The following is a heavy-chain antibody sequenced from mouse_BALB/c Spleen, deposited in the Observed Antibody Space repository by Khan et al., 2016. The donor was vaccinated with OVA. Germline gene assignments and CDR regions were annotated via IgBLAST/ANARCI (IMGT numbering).Heavy chain of an antibody. CDR2: IHPSASEP. J-gene: IGHJ3*01. Sequence: QVQLQQPGAELVRPGASVKLSCKASGYSFTSYWMNWVKQRPGQGLEWIGMIHPSASEPRLNQKFKDKATLTVDKSSSTAYMQLSSPTSEDSAVDYCATYGNYDWFTYWGQVTLVTVSA. D-gene: IGHD2-1*01. V-gene: IGHV1-74*01. CDR3: ATYGNYDWFTY. CDR1: GYSFTSYW.